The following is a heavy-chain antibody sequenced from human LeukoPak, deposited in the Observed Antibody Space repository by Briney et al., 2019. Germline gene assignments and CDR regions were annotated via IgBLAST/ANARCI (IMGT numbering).Heavy chain of an antibody. D-gene: IGHD6-13*01. J-gene: IGHJ4*02. CDR1: GGSFSGYY. CDR3: ARGSDTAAGLY. V-gene: IGHV4-34*01. CDR2: INHSGST. Sequence: SETLSLTCAVYGGSFSGYYWSWIRQPPGKGLEWIGEINHSGSTNYNPSLKSRVSISVDSSKNQFSLKVSSATAADTAVYYCARGSDTAAGLYWGQGTLVTVSS.